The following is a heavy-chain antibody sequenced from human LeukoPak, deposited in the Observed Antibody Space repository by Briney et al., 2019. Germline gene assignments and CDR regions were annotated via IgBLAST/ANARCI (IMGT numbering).Heavy chain of an antibody. CDR2: ISGSGGST. D-gene: IGHD1-1*01. V-gene: IGHV3-23*01. J-gene: IGHJ6*02. Sequence: RGSLRLSCAASGSTFSSYALSWVRQAPGKGLEWVSAISGSGGSTYYADSVKGRFTISRDNSKNTLYLQMNSLRAEDTAVYYCAKVAGTPGYYYGMDVWGQGTTVTVSS. CDR1: GSTFSSYA. CDR3: AKVAGTPGYYYGMDV.